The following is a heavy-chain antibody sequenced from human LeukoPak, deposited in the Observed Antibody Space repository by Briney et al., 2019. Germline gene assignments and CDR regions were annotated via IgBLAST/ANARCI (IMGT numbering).Heavy chain of an antibody. V-gene: IGHV3-7*01. CDR2: IKYYGSEK. J-gene: IGHJ4*02. Sequence: PGGSLRLSCAASGFTFSNYWMSWVRQAPGKGPEWVANIKYYGSEKYYADSVRGRFTISRDDAKNSLYLQMNSLRAEDTAVYYCASALPADHFDYWGQGTLVTVSS. CDR3: ASALPADHFDY. CDR1: GFTFSNYW.